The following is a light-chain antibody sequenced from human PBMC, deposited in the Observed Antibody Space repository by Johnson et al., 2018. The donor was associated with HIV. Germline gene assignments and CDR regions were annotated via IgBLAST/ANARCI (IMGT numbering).Light chain of an antibody. CDR2: DNN. CDR1: SSNVGSSF. V-gene: IGLV1-51*01. J-gene: IGLJ1*01. CDR3: GTWDNSLRAGV. Sequence: QSILTQPPSVSAAPGQTVTISCSGSSSNVGSSFVSWYRQVPGTAPKLLIYDNNKRPSGIPGRFSGSKSGPSATLGITGLQTGDEADYYCGTWDNSLRAGVFGTGTEVTVL.